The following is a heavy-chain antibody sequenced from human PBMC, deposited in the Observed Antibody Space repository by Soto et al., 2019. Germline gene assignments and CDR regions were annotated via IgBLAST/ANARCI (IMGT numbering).Heavy chain of an antibody. J-gene: IGHJ4*02. V-gene: IGHV3-33*01. CDR2: MWSNGNK. D-gene: IGHD2-8*01. CDR3: ARDSLGVPTDFDY. Sequence: QVQLVESGGGVVQPGRSLTLSCAASGFSLSTYGMHWIRQAPGKGLEWVAVMWSNGNKNYADSVKGRFTISRDTSQNILFLQMDSLRAEDTAVYYCARDSLGVPTDFDYWGQGTLVTVSS. CDR1: GFSLSTYG.